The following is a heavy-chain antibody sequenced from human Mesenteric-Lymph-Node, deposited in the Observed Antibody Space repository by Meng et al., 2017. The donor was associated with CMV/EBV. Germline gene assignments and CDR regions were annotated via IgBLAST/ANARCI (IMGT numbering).Heavy chain of an antibody. CDR1: GASMSSGGHY. D-gene: IGHD6-13*01. CDR3: ARIGRDSWYYFDY. J-gene: IGHJ4*02. Sequence: SGASMSSGGHYWAWIRQHPGKGLEWIGYIYYSGSTYYNASLKSRVTISVDTSQNQFSLKLSSVTAADTAVYFCARIGRDSWYYFDYWGQGTLVTVSS. V-gene: IGHV4-31*02. CDR2: IYYSGST.